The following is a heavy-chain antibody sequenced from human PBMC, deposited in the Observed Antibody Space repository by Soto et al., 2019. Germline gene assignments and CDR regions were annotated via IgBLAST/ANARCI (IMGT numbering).Heavy chain of an antibody. Sequence: ASVKVSCKASGDTFTGYYMHWVRQAPGQGLEWMGWINPNSGGTNYAQKFQGWVTMTRDTSISTAYMELSRLRSDDTAVYYCARGGDGYDYRSVAFDIWGQGTMVTVSS. CDR3: ARGGDGYDYRSVAFDI. J-gene: IGHJ3*02. D-gene: IGHD5-12*01. CDR1: GDTFTGYY. CDR2: INPNSGGT. V-gene: IGHV1-2*04.